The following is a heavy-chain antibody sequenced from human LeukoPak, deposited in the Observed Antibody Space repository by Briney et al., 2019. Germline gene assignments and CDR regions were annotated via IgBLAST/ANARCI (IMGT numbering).Heavy chain of an antibody. Sequence: GGSLRLSCEASGFTFSNVWMNWVRQAPGRGLEWIGRIKTKTDGGTTEYAAPVKGRFTISRDDSKNTVYLQMNSLKTEDTALYYCVTRVKSTGDYWGQGTLVTVSS. CDR1: GFTFSNVW. J-gene: IGHJ4*02. V-gene: IGHV3-15*01. CDR2: IKTKTDGGTT. D-gene: IGHD1-1*01. CDR3: VTRVKSTGDY.